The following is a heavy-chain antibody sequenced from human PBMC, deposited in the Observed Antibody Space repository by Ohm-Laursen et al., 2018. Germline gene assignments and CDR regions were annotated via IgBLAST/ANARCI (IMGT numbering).Heavy chain of an antibody. J-gene: IGHJ4*02. CDR2: INPSGGST. V-gene: IGHV1-46*01. Sequence: ASVKVSCKASGYTFTSYYMHWVRQAPGQGLEWMGIINPSGGSTSYAQKFQGRVTMTRDTSTSTVYMELSSLRSEDTAVYYCARSGDILTGYYRPVDYWDQGTLVTVSS. CDR1: GYTFTSYY. D-gene: IGHD3-9*01. CDR3: ARSGDILTGYYRPVDY.